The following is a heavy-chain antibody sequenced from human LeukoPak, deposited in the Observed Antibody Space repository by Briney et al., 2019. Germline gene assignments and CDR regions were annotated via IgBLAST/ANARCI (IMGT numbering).Heavy chain of an antibody. CDR3: ARDKNREGLLLRYYYYYMDV. CDR1: GYTFTSYG. V-gene: IGHV7-4-1*02. J-gene: IGHJ6*03. Sequence: GASVKVSCKASGYTFTSYGISWVRQAPGQGLEWMGWINTNTGNPTYAQGFTGRFVFSLDTSVSTAYLQISSLKAEDTAVYYCARDKNREGLLLRYYYYYMDVWGKGTTVTVSS. D-gene: IGHD2-15*01. CDR2: INTNTGNP.